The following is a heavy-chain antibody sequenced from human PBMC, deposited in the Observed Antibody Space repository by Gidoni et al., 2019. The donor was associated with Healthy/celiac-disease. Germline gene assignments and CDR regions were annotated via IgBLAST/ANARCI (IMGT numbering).Heavy chain of an antibody. CDR2: IISSRSYI. CDR3: ARVPLGYCTNGVCYRYMDV. Sequence: EVQLVESGGGLVKPGGSLRLSCAASGFTFSSYSMNWVRQAPGKGLEWGSSIISSRSYIYYADSVKGRFTISRDNAKNSLYLQMNSLRAEDTAVYYCARVPLGYCTNGVCYRYMDVWGKGTTVTVSS. CDR1: GFTFSSYS. D-gene: IGHD2-8*01. J-gene: IGHJ6*03. V-gene: IGHV3-21*01.